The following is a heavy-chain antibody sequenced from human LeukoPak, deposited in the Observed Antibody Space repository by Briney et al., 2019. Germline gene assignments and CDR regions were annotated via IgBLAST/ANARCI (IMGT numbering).Heavy chain of an antibody. Sequence: GGSLRLSCVASGFSFSTYWMSWVRQAPGKGLEWVANIKQDGSEKYYVDSVKGRFTISRDNAKNSVYLQMNRLRVEDTAVYCCAKGGDFWSGYSVLYWGQGTLVTVSS. CDR1: GFSFSTYW. J-gene: IGHJ4*02. D-gene: IGHD3-3*01. V-gene: IGHV3-7*01. CDR3: AKGGDFWSGYSVLY. CDR2: IKQDGSEK.